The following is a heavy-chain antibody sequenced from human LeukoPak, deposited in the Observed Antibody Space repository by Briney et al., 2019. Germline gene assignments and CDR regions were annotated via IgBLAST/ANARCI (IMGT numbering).Heavy chain of an antibody. J-gene: IGHJ3*02. V-gene: IGHV5-51*01. CDR2: IYPGDSDT. Sequence: GESLKISCKGSGYSFTSYWIGWVRRMPGKGLEWMGIIYPGDSDTRYSPSFQGQVTISADKSISTAYLQWSSLKASDTAMYYCASVCSSTSCNDAFDIWGQGTMVTVSS. D-gene: IGHD2-2*01. CDR3: ASVCSSTSCNDAFDI. CDR1: GYSFTSYW.